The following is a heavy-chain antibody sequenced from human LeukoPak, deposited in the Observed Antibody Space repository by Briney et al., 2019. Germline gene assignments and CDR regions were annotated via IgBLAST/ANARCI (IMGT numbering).Heavy chain of an antibody. Sequence: SETLSLTCAVYGGSFSGYYWSWIRQPPGKGLERIGEINHSGSTNYNPSLKSRVTISVDTSKNQFSLKLSSVTAADTAVYYCARGFINFWSGYHDYWGQGTLVTVSS. CDR1: GGSFSGYY. V-gene: IGHV4-34*01. D-gene: IGHD3-3*01. J-gene: IGHJ4*02. CDR2: INHSGST. CDR3: ARGFINFWSGYHDY.